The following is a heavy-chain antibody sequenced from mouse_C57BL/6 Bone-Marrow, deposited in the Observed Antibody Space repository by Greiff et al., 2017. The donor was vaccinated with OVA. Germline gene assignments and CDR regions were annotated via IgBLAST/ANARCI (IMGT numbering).Heavy chain of an antibody. CDR2: INPSSGYT. V-gene: IGHV1-7*01. Sequence: VQLVESGAELAKPGASVKLSCKASGYTFTSYWMHWVKQRPGQGLEWIGYINPSSGYTKYNQKVNDKATLTAAKSSNTAYEQLSSLTYEDSAVYYCATSITTVIDYWGQGTTLTVSS. D-gene: IGHD1-1*01. J-gene: IGHJ2*01. CDR3: ATSITTVIDY. CDR1: GYTFTSYW.